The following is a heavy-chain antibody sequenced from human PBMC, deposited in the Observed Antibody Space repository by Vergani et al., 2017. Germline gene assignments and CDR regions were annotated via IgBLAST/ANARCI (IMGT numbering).Heavy chain of an antibody. J-gene: IGHJ4*02. CDR1: GFTFSTYA. Sequence: VQLLESGGGLVQPGGSLRLSRAASGFTFSTYAMTWVRQAPGKGLEWVSTISSDGGSTYYADSVKGRFTISRDNSKNTLSLQMNSLTAEDTAIYYCAGPQGTSAYYYGGFDYWGQGILVTVSS. V-gene: IGHV3-23*01. D-gene: IGHD3-22*01. CDR3: AGPQGTSAYYYGGFDY. CDR2: ISSDGGST.